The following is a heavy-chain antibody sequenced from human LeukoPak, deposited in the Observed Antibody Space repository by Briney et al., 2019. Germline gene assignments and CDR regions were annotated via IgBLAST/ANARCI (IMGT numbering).Heavy chain of an antibody. D-gene: IGHD4-17*01. CDR2: IHSGGST. Sequence: GSLRLSCAVSGFTVSSNYMSWVRQAPGKGLEWASVIHSGGSTHHADSVKGRFTISRDNSKNTVYLQMNSLRAEDTAVYYCVGATGFGYWGQGTLVTVSS. CDR1: GFTVSSNY. CDR3: VGATGFGY. V-gene: IGHV3-66*01. J-gene: IGHJ4*02.